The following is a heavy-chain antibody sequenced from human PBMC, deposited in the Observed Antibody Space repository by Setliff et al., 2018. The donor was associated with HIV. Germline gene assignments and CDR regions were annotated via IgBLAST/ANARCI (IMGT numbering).Heavy chain of an antibody. V-gene: IGHV4-4*09. Sequence: SETLSLTCTVSGASISSYSWSWIRQSPGKRLEWIGYIHSYGSTDYNPSLESRVTISVDTSKNQLSLKLTSVTAADTAVYYCARPLTTSYNFWGDAFAIWGQGTMVTVSS. CDR3: ARPLTTSYNFWGDAFAI. CDR1: GASISSYS. CDR2: IHSYGST. J-gene: IGHJ3*02. D-gene: IGHD3-3*01.